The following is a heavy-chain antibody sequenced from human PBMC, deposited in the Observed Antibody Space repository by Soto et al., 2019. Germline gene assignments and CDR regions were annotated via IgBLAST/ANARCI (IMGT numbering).Heavy chain of an antibody. V-gene: IGHV3-72*01. CDR1: GFTFSDHY. J-gene: IGHJ4*02. D-gene: IGHD6-13*01. CDR3: TRITSSWYYFDY. Sequence: GSLRLSCEPPGFTFSDHYMARVRQAPGKGLEWVGRTRNRANSYTTEYAASVKGRFTIARDDSKNSLYLQMNSLKTEDTAVYYCTRITSSWYYFDYWGQGTLVTVSS. CDR2: TRNRANSYTT.